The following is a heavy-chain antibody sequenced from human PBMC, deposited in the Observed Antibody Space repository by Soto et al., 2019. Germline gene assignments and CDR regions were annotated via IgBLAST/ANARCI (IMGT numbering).Heavy chain of an antibody. Sequence: ASVKVSCKASGYTFTSYAMHWVRQAPGQRLEWMGWINAGNGNTKYSQKFQGRVTITRDTSASTAYMELSSLRSEDTAVYYCARANITHYYYYYYMDVWGKGTTVTVSS. J-gene: IGHJ6*03. V-gene: IGHV1-3*01. CDR2: INAGNGNT. CDR1: GYTFTSYA. CDR3: ARANITHYYYYYYMDV.